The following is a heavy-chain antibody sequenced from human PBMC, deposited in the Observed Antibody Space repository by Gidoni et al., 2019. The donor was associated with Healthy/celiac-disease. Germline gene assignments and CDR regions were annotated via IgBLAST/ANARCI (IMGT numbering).Heavy chain of an antibody. V-gene: IGHV3-49*05. Sequence: EVQLVESGGGLVKPGRSRRLSCTASGFTFGDYAMCWFRQAPGKGLEWVGFIRSKAYGGTTEYAASVKGRFTISRDDSKSIAYLQMNSLKTEDTAVYYCTRRGPSYSSSWTYYFDYWGQGTLVTVSS. J-gene: IGHJ4*02. CDR3: TRRGPSYSSSWTYYFDY. CDR2: IRSKAYGGTT. CDR1: GFTFGDYA. D-gene: IGHD6-13*01.